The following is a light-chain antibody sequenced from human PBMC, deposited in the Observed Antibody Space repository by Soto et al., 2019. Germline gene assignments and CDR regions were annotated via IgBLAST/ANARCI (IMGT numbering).Light chain of an antibody. CDR1: QSVSNN. J-gene: IGKJ1*01. CDR2: GAS. CDR3: LQYDDWHRT. Sequence: EIVMTQSPAILSVSPGDRATLSCRAGQSVSNNLAWYQQKPGQTPGLVIYGASNRATGVPARFSGSGSGTDFTLTISSLQSEDFAVYYCLQYDDWHRTFGQGTKVEI. V-gene: IGKV3-15*01.